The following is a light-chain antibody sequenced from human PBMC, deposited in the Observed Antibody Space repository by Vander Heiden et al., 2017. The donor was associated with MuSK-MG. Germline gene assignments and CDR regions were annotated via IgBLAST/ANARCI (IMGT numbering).Light chain of an antibody. CDR1: SSNIGAGYD. CDR2: GNS. Sequence: QSVLTPPPSVSGAPGQRVTISCTGSSSNIGAGYDVHWYQQLPGTAPKRLIYGNSNRPSGVPDRFSGSKSGTSASLAITGLQAEDEADYYCQSYDSSLSGSVFGGGTQLTVL. CDR3: QSYDSSLSGSV. V-gene: IGLV1-40*01. J-gene: IGLJ7*01.